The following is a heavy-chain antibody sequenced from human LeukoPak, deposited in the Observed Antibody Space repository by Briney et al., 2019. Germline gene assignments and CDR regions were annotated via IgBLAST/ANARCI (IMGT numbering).Heavy chain of an antibody. CDR3: ARRIAVAGRYYFDY. D-gene: IGHD6-19*01. CDR1: GYSFTSYW. V-gene: IGHV5-51*01. J-gene: IGHJ4*02. Sequence: GESLKISCKGSGYSFTSYWIGWVRQMPGNGLEWMGIIYPGDSKSRYSPSFQGQVTISGDKSISTAYLQWSSLKASDTAMYYCARRIAVAGRYYFDYWGQGTLVTVSS. CDR2: IYPGDSKS.